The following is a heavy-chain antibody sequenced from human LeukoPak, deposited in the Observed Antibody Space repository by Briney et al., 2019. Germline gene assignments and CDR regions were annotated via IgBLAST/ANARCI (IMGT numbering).Heavy chain of an antibody. CDR1: GFTFSSYW. CDR2: IKEDGSEK. V-gene: IGHV3-7*01. CDR3: VISKGPGLAAY. J-gene: IGHJ4*02. D-gene: IGHD6-13*01. Sequence: GRSLRLSCAASGFTFSSYWMSWVRQTPGKGLEWVANIKEDGSEKNYVDSVKGRFTISRDNAKNSLFLQMNSLRVEDTAVYYCVISKGPGLAAYWGQGTLVTVSS.